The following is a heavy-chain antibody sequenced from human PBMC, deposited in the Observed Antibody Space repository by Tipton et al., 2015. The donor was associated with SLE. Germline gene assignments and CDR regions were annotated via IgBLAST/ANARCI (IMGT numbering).Heavy chain of an antibody. V-gene: IGHV3-30*02. CDR2: IRYDGSNK. J-gene: IGHJ6*02. Sequence: GSLRLSCAASGFTFSSYGMHWVRQAPGKGLEWVAFIRYDGSNKYYADSVKGRFTISRDNSKNTLYLQMNSLRAEDTAVYYCAKDRHDYGGNTLAGMDVWGQGTTVTVSS. D-gene: IGHD4-23*01. CDR1: GFTFSSYG. CDR3: AKDRHDYGGNTLAGMDV.